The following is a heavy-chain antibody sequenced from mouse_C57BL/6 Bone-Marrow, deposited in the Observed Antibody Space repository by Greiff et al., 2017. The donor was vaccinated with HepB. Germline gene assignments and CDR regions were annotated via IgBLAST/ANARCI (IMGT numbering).Heavy chain of an antibody. CDR2: IDPETGGT. J-gene: IGHJ1*03. CDR3: TRSCGNYFGYWYFDV. Sequence: VQLQESGAELVRPGASVTLSCKASGYTFNDYEMHWVKQTPVHGLEWIGAIDPETGGTAYNQKFKGKAILTADKSSSTAYMELRSLTSEDSAVYYCTRSCGNYFGYWYFDVWGTGTTVTVSS. CDR1: GYTFNDYE. D-gene: IGHD2-1*01. V-gene: IGHV1-15*01.